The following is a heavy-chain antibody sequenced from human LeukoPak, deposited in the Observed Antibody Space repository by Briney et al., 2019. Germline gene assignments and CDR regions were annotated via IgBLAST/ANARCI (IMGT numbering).Heavy chain of an antibody. Sequence: GGSLRLSCAASGFTFGNSWVHWVRQAPGKGLVWVSLINADGSTTTYADSVKGRFTISRDNARNTLSLQMNSLTIEDTAVYYCVVVVEPPDSDGFDVWGQGTMIAVSS. J-gene: IGHJ3*01. D-gene: IGHD1-14*01. V-gene: IGHV3-74*01. CDR1: GFTFGNSW. CDR3: VVVVEPPDSDGFDV. CDR2: INADGSTT.